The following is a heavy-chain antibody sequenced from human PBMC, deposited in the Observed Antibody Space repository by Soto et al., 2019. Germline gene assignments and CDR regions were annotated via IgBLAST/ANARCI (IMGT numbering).Heavy chain of an antibody. Sequence: QVQLVQSGAEVKKPGSSVKVSCKASGGSFSSYTISWVRPAPGQGLEWMGRIIPILGIPNYAQKFQGRVTITADKSTSTAHMELSSLRAEDTAVYYFVRVIGAFDIWGQGTMVIVSS. CDR1: GGSFSSYT. CDR3: VRVIGAFDI. D-gene: IGHD3-10*01. CDR2: IIPILGIP. J-gene: IGHJ3*02. V-gene: IGHV1-69*02.